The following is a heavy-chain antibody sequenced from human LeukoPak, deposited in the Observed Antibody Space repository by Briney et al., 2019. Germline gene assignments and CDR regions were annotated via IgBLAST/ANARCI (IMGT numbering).Heavy chain of an antibody. CDR1: GLSFSTYS. Sequence: GGSLRLSCAASGLSFSTYSMFWVRQAPGKRVEWGSSIISRTRYIFYAASVKGRFTISRDNAKNSLYLQMNSLRAEDTAVYYCARDIGYNTFDYWGQRTLVTVSS. CDR2: IISRTRYI. CDR3: ARDIGYNTFDY. D-gene: IGHD5-24*01. V-gene: IGHV3-21*04. J-gene: IGHJ4*02.